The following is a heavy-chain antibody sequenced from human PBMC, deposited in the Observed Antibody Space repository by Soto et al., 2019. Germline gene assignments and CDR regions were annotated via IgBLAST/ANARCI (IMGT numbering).Heavy chain of an antibody. CDR2: ISGSGGST. CDR1: GFTFSSYA. J-gene: IGHJ3*02. CDR3: AKRGGGGYSYGPKAGTDAFDI. V-gene: IGHV3-23*01. D-gene: IGHD5-18*01. Sequence: GGSLRLSCAASGFTFSSYAMSWVRQAPGKGLEWVSAISGSGGSTYYADSVKGRFTISRDNSKNTLYLQMNSLRAEDTAVYYCAKRGGGGYSYGPKAGTDAFDIWGQGTMVTVSS.